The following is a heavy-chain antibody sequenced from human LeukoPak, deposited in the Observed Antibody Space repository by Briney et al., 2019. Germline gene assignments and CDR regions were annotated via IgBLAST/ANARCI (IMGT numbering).Heavy chain of an antibody. Sequence: GASVKVSCKASGYTFTTYGITWVRQAPGQGLEWMGWISAYNGNTKYAQKFQGRVSMTADTSTSTAYMELRSLRSDDTAVYYCARTFPFTISKWADDNWFDPWGQGTLVTVSS. CDR2: ISAYNGNT. CDR1: GYTFTTYG. D-gene: IGHD3-9*01. CDR3: ARTFPFTISKWADDNWFDP. V-gene: IGHV1-18*01. J-gene: IGHJ5*02.